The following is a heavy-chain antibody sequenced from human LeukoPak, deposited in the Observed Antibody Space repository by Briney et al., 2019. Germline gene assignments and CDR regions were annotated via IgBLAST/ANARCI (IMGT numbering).Heavy chain of an antibody. CDR3: TTKIGIS. J-gene: IGHJ5*02. D-gene: IGHD2-15*01. V-gene: IGHV3-15*01. CDR2: IKSQTDGGTA. CDR1: GFTFSSYA. Sequence: GGSLRLSCTASGFTFSSYAMSWVRQAPGKGLEWVGRIKSQTDGGTADYAAPLKGRFTISRDDSKNTLYLQMNSLKTEDTAVYYCTTKIGISWGQGTLVTVSS.